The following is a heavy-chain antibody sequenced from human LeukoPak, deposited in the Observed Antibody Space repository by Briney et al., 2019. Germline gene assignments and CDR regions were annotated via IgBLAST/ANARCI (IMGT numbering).Heavy chain of an antibody. D-gene: IGHD2-2*01. Sequence: GGSLRLSCAASGFTFSSYAMHWVRQAPGRRPEWVAVMSYDGTNIFYSDSVKGRFTISRDNSKNTLYLQMNSLRTEDAAVYYCAKDRVSYCSSTTCYFDYWGQGTLVTVSS. V-gene: IGHV3-30-3*01. J-gene: IGHJ4*02. CDR2: MSYDGTNI. CDR1: GFTFSSYA. CDR3: AKDRVSYCSSTTCYFDY.